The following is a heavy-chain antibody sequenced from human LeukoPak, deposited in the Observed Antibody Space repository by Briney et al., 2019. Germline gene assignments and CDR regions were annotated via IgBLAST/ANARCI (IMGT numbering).Heavy chain of an antibody. V-gene: IGHV1-18*01. Sequence: ASVKVSCKTSGYTFRSYGISWVRQAPGQGLEWMGWINPYNGNTHYAQKVQGRVTMTPDTSTSTAYMELRSLRSDDTAVYYCARDRGYGNDGRGAFDIWGQGTMVTVSS. CDR3: ARDRGYGNDGRGAFDI. CDR2: INPYNGNT. J-gene: IGHJ3*02. CDR1: GYTFRSYG. D-gene: IGHD5-18*01.